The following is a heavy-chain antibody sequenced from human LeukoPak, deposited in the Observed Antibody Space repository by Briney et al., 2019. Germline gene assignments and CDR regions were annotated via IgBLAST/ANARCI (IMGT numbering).Heavy chain of an antibody. V-gene: IGHV1-46*01. CDR3: ARGLELPRFDP. J-gene: IGHJ5*02. Sequence: ASVKVSCKASGYAFTSYYMHWVRQAPGQGLEWMGIINPSGGSTSYAQKFQGRVTMTRDMSTSTVYMELSSLRSEDTAVYYCARGLELPRFDPWGQGTLVTVSS. CDR2: INPSGGST. D-gene: IGHD1-7*01. CDR1: GYAFTSYY.